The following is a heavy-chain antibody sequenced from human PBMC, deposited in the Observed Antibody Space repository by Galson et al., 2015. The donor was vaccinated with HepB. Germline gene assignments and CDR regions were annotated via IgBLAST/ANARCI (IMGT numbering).Heavy chain of an antibody. CDR2: IRSKAYSEIT. CDR3: TREILEGPANY. CDR1: GFTFGDYA. J-gene: IGHJ4*02. Sequence: SLRLSCAASGFTFGDYAMSWFRQAPGKGLEWVGFIRSKAYSEITEYAASVKGRFTLSRDDSKRIVYLQMNGLKTEDTAVYYCTREILEGPANYWGQGTLVTVFS. V-gene: IGHV3-49*03.